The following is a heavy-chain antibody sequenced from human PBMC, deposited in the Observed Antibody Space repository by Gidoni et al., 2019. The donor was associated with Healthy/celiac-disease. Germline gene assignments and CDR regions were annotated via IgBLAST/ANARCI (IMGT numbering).Heavy chain of an antibody. V-gene: IGHV4-59*01. D-gene: IGHD3-10*01. CDR1: VGSISSYY. Sequence: QVQLQESGPGLVKPSETLSLTCTVSVGSISSYYWSWIRQPPGKGLEWIGYIYYSGSTNYNPSLKSRVTISVDTSKNQFSLKLSSVTAADTAVYYCARGRGLWFGEDYWGQGTLVTVSS. J-gene: IGHJ4*02. CDR2: IYYSGST. CDR3: ARGRGLWFGEDY.